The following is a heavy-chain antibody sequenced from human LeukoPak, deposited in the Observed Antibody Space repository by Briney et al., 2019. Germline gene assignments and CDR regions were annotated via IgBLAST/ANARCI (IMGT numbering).Heavy chain of an antibody. J-gene: IGHJ6*04. CDR1: GFTFSSYA. CDR3: AKSTRAVMAMMDV. D-gene: IGHD3-16*01. CDR2: ISSRSTYI. V-gene: IGHV3-21*01. Sequence: GGSLRLSCAASGFTFSSYAMSWVRQAPGKGLEWVSSISSRSTYIYHADSVKGRFTISRDNAKNSLFLQMNSLRAEDTAVYFCAKSTRAVMAMMDVWGKGTTVTVSS.